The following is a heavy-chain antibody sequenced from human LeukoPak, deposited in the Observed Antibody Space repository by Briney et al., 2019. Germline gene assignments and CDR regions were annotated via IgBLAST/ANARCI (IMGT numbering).Heavy chain of an antibody. CDR2: IIPTFGTA. CDR3: ASASRYYYDSSGYYSERG. J-gene: IGHJ4*02. Sequence: GSSVKVSCKASGGTFSSYAISWVRQAPGQGLEWMGRIIPTFGTANYAQKFQGRVTITADKSTSTAYMELSSLRSEDTAVYYCASASRYYYDSSGYYSERGWGQGTLVTVSS. CDR1: GGTFSSYA. D-gene: IGHD3-22*01. V-gene: IGHV1-69*06.